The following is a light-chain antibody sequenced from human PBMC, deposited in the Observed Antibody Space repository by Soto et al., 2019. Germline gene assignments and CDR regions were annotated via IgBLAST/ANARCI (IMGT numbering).Light chain of an antibody. J-gene: IGLJ2*01. Sequence: QSALTQPPSASGSPGQSVTISCTGMSSDVGGYNYVSWYQQHPGKAPKLMIYEVTKRPSGVPDRFSCSKSGNTAALTVSGLQAEDEADYYCSSYAGSNSVLFGGGTKLTVL. V-gene: IGLV2-8*01. CDR2: EVT. CDR1: SSDVGGYNY. CDR3: SSYAGSNSVL.